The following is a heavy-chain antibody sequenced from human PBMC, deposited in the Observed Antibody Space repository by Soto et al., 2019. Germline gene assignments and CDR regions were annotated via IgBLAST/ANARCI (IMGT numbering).Heavy chain of an antibody. CDR3: ARDVLRYFDWYQGAYFDY. CDR1: GGSFSGYY. Sequence: QVQLQQWGAGLLKPSETLSLTCAVYGGSFSGYYWSWIRQPPGKGLEWIGEINHSGSTNYNPSLKSRVTISVDTSKNQFSLKLSSVTAEDTAVYYCARDVLRYFDWYQGAYFDYWCQGTLVTVSS. CDR2: INHSGST. V-gene: IGHV4-34*01. D-gene: IGHD3-9*01. J-gene: IGHJ4*02.